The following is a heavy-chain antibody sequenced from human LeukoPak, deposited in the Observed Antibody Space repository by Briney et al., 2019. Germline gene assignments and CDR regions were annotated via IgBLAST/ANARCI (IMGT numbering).Heavy chain of an antibody. CDR2: IDGRGGDT. J-gene: IGHJ4*02. CDR1: GSTFTTYT. Sequence: TGGSLRLSCAASGSTFTTYTMTWVRQAPGKGLECVSTIDGRGGDTYYADSVKGRFTIPRDNSRNTVYLQMNRLRAEDTAVYYCAKDRAGTPWADWGQGTLVTVSS. D-gene: IGHD1-1*01. V-gene: IGHV3-23*01. CDR3: AKDRAGTPWAD.